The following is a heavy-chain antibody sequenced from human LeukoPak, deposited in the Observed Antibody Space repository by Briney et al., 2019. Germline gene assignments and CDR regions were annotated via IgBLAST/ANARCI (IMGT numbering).Heavy chain of an antibody. CDR2: INPSGGST. Sequence: ASVKVSCKASGYTFTSYYMHWVRRAPGQGLEWMGIINPSGGSTSYAQKFQGRVTMTRDTSTSTVYMELSSLRSEDTAVYYCARDRGGYYAFDIWGQGTMVTVSS. J-gene: IGHJ3*02. CDR3: ARDRGGYYAFDI. CDR1: GYTFTSYY. V-gene: IGHV1-46*01. D-gene: IGHD1-26*01.